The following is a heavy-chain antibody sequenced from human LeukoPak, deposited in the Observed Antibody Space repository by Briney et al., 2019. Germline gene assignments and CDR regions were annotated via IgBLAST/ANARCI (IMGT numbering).Heavy chain of an antibody. J-gene: IGHJ4*02. CDR3: ARGDSSGYPPYFDY. CDR2: IYYSGST. D-gene: IGHD3-22*01. V-gene: IGHV4-59*01. CDR1: GGSISSYY. Sequence: SETLSLTCTVSGGSISSYYWSWIRQPPGKGLEWIGYIYYSGSTNYNPSLKSRVTISVDTSKNQFSLKLSFVTAADTAVYYCARGDSSGYPPYFDYWGQGTLVTVSS.